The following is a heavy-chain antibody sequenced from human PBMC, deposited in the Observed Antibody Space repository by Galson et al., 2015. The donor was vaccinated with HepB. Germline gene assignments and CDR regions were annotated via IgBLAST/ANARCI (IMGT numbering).Heavy chain of an antibody. Sequence: SLRLSCAASGFTFSSYWMHWVRQVPGKGPEWVSRITSDGSSTSYADSVKGRFTNSRDNAKNTLYLQMNSLRAEDTAVYYCARAGVGGVFDFWGQGTMVTVSS. J-gene: IGHJ3*01. V-gene: IGHV3-74*01. D-gene: IGHD2-8*02. CDR1: GFTFSSYW. CDR3: ARAGVGGVFDF. CDR2: ITSDGSST.